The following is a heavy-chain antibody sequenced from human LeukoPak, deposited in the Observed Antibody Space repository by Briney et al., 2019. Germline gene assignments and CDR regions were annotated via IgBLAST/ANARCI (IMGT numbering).Heavy chain of an antibody. D-gene: IGHD2-15*01. V-gene: IGHV3-21*01. CDR1: GFTFSSYS. Sequence: PGGSLRLSCAASGFTFSSYSMNWVRQAPGKGLEWVSSISSSSSYIYYADSVKGRFTISRDNAKNSLYLQMNSLRAEDTAVYYCARAKVVVAATFDYWGQGTLVTVSS. J-gene: IGHJ4*02. CDR2: ISSSSSYI. CDR3: ARAKVVVAATFDY.